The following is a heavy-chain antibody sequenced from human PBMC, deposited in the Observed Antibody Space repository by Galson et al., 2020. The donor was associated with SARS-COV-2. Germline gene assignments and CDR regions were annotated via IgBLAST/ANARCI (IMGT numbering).Heavy chain of an antibody. CDR2: IIPIFGTA. D-gene: IGHD6-19*01. CDR3: ARMRAVAGTYYYYDGMDV. V-gene: IGHV1-69*13. J-gene: IGHJ6*02. Sequence: VNVSCQASGGTFSSYALSWVRQAPGQGLEWMGGIIPIFGTANYAQKFQGRVTITADESTSTAYMELSSLRSEDTAVYYCARMRAVAGTYYYYDGMDVWGQGTTVTVSS. CDR1: GGTFSSYA.